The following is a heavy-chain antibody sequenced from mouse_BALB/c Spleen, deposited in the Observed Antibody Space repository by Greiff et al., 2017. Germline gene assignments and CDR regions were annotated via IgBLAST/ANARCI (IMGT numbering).Heavy chain of an antibody. V-gene: IGHV2-6-2*01. Sequence: VQLMESGPDLVAPSQSLSITCTVSGFSLTSYGVHWVRQPPGKGLEWLVVIWSDGSTTYNSALKSRLSISKDNSKSQVFLKMNSLQTDDTAMYYCARHSRKGYYFDYWGQGTTLTVSS. CDR3: ARHSRKGYYFDY. D-gene: IGHD6-2*01. CDR1: GFSLTSYG. CDR2: IWSDGST. J-gene: IGHJ2*01.